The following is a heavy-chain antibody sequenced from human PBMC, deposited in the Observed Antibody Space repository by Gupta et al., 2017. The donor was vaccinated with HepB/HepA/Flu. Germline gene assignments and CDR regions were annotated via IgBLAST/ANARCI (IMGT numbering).Heavy chain of an antibody. CDR1: GFTFSSYW. V-gene: IGHV3-7*01. Sequence: EVQLVESGGGLVQPGGSLRLSCAASGFTFSSYWMSWVRPAPGKGLEWVANIKQDGSEKYYMDSVKGRFTISRDNAKNSLYLQMNSLRAEDTAIYYCARGRGGLLWFGELNYWGQGTLVTVSS. J-gene: IGHJ4*02. CDR3: ARGRGGLLWFGELNY. D-gene: IGHD3-10*01. CDR2: IKQDGSEK.